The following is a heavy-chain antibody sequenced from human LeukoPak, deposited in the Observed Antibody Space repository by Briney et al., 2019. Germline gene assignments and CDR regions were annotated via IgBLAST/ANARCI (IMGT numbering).Heavy chain of an antibody. Sequence: PSETLSLTCAVYGGSFTGYYWSWIRQPPGKGLEWIGEINHSASTNYNPSLKSRVTISVDTSKKQISLKLSSVTAADTVVYYCARDILTGSSGYWGQGTLVTVSS. CDR3: ARDILTGSSGY. CDR1: GGSFTGYY. CDR2: INHSAST. D-gene: IGHD3-9*01. V-gene: IGHV4-34*01. J-gene: IGHJ4*02.